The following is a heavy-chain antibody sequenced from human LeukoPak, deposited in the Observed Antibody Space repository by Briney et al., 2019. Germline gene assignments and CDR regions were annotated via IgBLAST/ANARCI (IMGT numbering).Heavy chain of an antibody. D-gene: IGHD2-15*01. CDR1: GFTSSTYG. J-gene: IGHJ4*02. V-gene: IGHV3-48*02. CDR2: ISSGSDSI. Sequence: GGSLRLSCAASGFTSSTYGINWVRHAPGKGLEWVSYISSGSDSIHYADSLKGRFTVSRDNAKNSLFLQMNSMRDEDTAVYYCARAEALLPYLYWGQGTLVTVSS. CDR3: ARAEALLPYLY.